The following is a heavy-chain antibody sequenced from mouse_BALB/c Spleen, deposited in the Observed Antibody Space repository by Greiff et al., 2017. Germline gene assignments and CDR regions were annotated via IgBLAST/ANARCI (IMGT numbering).Heavy chain of an antibody. CDR3: TRDEGYYYFDY. D-gene: IGHD2-3*01. V-gene: IGHV5-6-4*01. Sequence: EVQLVESGGGLVKPGGSLKLSCAASGFTFSSYTMSWVRQTPEKRLEWVATISSGGSYTYYPDSVKGRFTISRDNAKNTLYLQMSSLKSEDTAMYYCTRDEGYYYFDYWGQGTTLTVSS. CDR2: ISSGGSYT. CDR1: GFTFSSYT. J-gene: IGHJ2*01.